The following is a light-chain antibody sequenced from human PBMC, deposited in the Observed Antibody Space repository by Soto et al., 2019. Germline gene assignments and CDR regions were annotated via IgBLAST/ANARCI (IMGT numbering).Light chain of an antibody. Sequence: QSALTQPASVSGSPGQSITISCTGTSSDVGRYNYVSWHQQHPGKAPKLLIFDVSNRPSGVSDRFSGSKSGNTASLTISGRQAEDEADYYCSSYTTGTTWVFGGGTKLIVL. J-gene: IGLJ3*02. CDR1: SSDVGRYNY. CDR3: SSYTTGTTWV. CDR2: DVS. V-gene: IGLV2-14*01.